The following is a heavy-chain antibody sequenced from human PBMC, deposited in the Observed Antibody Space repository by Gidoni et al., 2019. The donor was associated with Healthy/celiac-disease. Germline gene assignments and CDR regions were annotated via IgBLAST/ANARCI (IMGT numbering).Heavy chain of an antibody. CDR3: AADRAPGGDYTGLYYYYYGMDV. Sequence: QMQLVQSGPEVKQPGTSVKVSCKASGFTFTSSAVQWVRQARGQRLEWIGWIVVGSGNTNYAQKFQERVTITRDMSTSTDYMELRSLRSEDTAVYYCAADRAPGGDYTGLYYYYYGMDVWGQGTTVTVSS. V-gene: IGHV1-58*01. J-gene: IGHJ6*02. CDR2: IVVGSGNT. D-gene: IGHD4-17*01. CDR1: GFTFTSSA.